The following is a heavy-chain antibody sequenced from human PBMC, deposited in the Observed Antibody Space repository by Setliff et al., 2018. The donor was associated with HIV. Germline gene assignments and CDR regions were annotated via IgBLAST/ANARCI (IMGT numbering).Heavy chain of an antibody. CDR1: GFTVSDNY. J-gene: IGHJ4*02. D-gene: IGHD3-3*01. V-gene: IGHV3-66*01. CDR3: ARAFSGYYFDY. Sequence: QTGGSLRLSCAISGFTVSDNYMTWVRQTPGEGLEWVSLIYTGGTTYYADSVKGRFTISRDNAKKSLYLQMNSLRADDTAVYYCARAFSGYYFDYWGQGTLVTVSS. CDR2: IYTGGTT.